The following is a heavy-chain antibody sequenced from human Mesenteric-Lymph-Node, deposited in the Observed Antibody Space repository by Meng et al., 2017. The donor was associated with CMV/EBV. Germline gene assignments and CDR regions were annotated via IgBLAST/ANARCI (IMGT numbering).Heavy chain of an antibody. CDR3: ARDIMSLYGGADV. D-gene: IGHD4-23*01. V-gene: IGHV3-23*01. J-gene: IGHJ6*02. CDR1: GFTFSTYV. CDR2: VSGSGDIT. Sequence: LKISCDASGFTFSTYVMSWVRQAPGKGLEWVSAVSGSGDITYYADSVKGRFTISRDNAKNSLYLQMNSLRAEDTAVYYCARDIMSLYGGADVWGQGTMVTVSS.